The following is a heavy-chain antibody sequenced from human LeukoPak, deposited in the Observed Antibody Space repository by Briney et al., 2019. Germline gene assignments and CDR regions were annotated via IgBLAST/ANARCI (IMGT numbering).Heavy chain of an antibody. V-gene: IGHV1-69*01. CDR1: GGTFSSYA. D-gene: IGHD6-13*01. Sequence: SSVKVSCKAPGGTFSSYAISWVRQAPGQGLEWMGGIIPIFGTANYAQKFQGRVTITADESTSTAYMELSSLRSEDTAVYYCARAGSSWYYFDYWGQGTLVTVSS. CDR2: IIPIFGTA. J-gene: IGHJ4*02. CDR3: ARAGSSWYYFDY.